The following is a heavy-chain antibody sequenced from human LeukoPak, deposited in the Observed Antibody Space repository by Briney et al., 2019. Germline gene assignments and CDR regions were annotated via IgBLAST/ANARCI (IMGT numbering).Heavy chain of an antibody. D-gene: IGHD6-13*01. CDR3: AKDEAAAGTQYRYFDY. V-gene: IGHV3-30*18. J-gene: IGHJ4*02. Sequence: GRSLRLSCAASGFTFSSYGMHWVRQAPGKGLEWVAVISYDGSNKYYADSVKGRFTISRDNSKNTLYLQMNSLRAEDTAVYYCAKDEAAAGTQYRYFDYWGQGTLVTVSS. CDR1: GFTFSSYG. CDR2: ISYDGSNK.